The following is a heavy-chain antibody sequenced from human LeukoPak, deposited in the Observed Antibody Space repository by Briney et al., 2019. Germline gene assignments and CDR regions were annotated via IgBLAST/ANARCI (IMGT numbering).Heavy chain of an antibody. Sequence: NASETLSLTCTVSGGSISSYYWSWIRQPPGKGLEWIGYIYYSGSTNYNPSLKSRVTISVDTSKNQFSLKLSSVTAADTAVYYCARGTIQLWLNYFDYWGQGTLVTVSS. V-gene: IGHV4-59*01. D-gene: IGHD5-18*01. CDR1: GGSISSYY. CDR2: IYYSGST. J-gene: IGHJ4*02. CDR3: ARGTIQLWLNYFDY.